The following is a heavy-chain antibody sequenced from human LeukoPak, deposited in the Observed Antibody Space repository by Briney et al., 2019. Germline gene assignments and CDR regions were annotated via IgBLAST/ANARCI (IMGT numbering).Heavy chain of an antibody. Sequence: SETLSLTCTVSGGSMSSYYWSWIRQPPGKGREGSGYIFYSGSTNYNPSLKSRVTLSVDTSKNQFSLKLGSVTAADTAVYYCARQPYMLGAYYFDYWGQGTLVTVSS. J-gene: IGHJ4*02. CDR3: ARQPYMLGAYYFDY. D-gene: IGHD1-26*01. CDR2: IFYSGST. CDR1: GGSMSSYY. V-gene: IGHV4-59*08.